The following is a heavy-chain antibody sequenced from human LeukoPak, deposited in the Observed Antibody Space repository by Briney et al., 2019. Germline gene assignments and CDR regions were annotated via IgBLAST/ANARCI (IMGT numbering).Heavy chain of an antibody. V-gene: IGHV3-30*03. Sequence: PGGSLRLSCAASGFTFSSYGMHWVRQAPGKGLEWVAVISYDGSNKYYADSVKGRFTISRDNAKNSLYLQMNSLRAEDRAVYYCAREAQGGATALDLWGQGTLVTVSS. CDR1: GFTFSSYG. J-gene: IGHJ5*02. CDR2: ISYDGSNK. CDR3: AREAQGGATALDL. D-gene: IGHD1-26*01.